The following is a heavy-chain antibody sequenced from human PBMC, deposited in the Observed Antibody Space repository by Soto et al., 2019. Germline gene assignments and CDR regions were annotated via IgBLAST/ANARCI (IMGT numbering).Heavy chain of an antibody. CDR1: GFSFSSYA. CDR3: AKESMPQHFGDTPFYY. CDR2: FSAGGRA. V-gene: IGHV3-23*01. J-gene: IGHJ4*02. Sequence: QLLESGGGLVQPGGSLRLSCEASGFSFSSYALSWVRQAPGKGLEWVSTFSAGGRAYYADSVKGRFTIAKDTSKNTLRLEASSLRAEDTAVYYCAKESMPQHFGDTPFYYWGQGTRVTVSS. D-gene: IGHD4-17*01.